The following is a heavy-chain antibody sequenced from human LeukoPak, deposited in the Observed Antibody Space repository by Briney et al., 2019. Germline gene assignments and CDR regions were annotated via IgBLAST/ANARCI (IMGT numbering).Heavy chain of an antibody. J-gene: IGHJ5*02. V-gene: IGHV3-48*03. CDR1: GFTFSIYE. Sequence: PGGSLRLSCAASGFTFSIYEMNWVRQAPGKGLEWVSYISSSGSTIYYADSVKGRFTISRDNAKNSLSLQVNSLRAEDTAVYYCARDRADYGGNQLTWFDPWGQGTLVTVSS. CDR3: ARDRADYGGNQLTWFDP. CDR2: ISSSGSTI. D-gene: IGHD4-23*01.